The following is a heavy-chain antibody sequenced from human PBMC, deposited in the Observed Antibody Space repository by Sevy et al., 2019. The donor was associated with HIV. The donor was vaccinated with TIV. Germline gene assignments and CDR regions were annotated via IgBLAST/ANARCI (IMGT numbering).Heavy chain of an antibody. CDR3: ARGKSGYGYALNY. Sequence: GGSLRLSCAASGFTVNSNYMTWVRQAPGKGLEGVSVIYSDGTTYHADSVKDIFTISRDNSKNTLYLQMNSLRAEDTAVYYCARGKSGYGYALNYWGQGTLVTVSS. V-gene: IGHV3-66*01. D-gene: IGHD5-18*01. CDR2: IYSDGTT. J-gene: IGHJ4*02. CDR1: GFTVNSNY.